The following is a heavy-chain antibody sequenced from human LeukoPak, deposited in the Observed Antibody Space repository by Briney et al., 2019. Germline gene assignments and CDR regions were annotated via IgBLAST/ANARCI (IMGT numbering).Heavy chain of an antibody. CDR3: ARGIDGSGSYYPRYYYYYMDV. D-gene: IGHD3-10*01. V-gene: IGHV1-46*01. CDR1: GYTFTSNY. J-gene: IGHJ6*03. CDR2: ISPSGGST. Sequence: ASVKVSCKAFGYTFTSNYMHWVRQAPGQGPEWMGVISPSGGSTTYAQKFQGRVTITRNTSISTAYMELSSLRSEDTAVYYCARGIDGSGSYYPRYYYYYMDVWGKGTTVTVSS.